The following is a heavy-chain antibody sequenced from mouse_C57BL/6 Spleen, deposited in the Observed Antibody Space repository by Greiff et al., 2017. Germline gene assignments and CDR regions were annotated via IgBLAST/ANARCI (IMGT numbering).Heavy chain of an antibody. CDR1: GFTFSSYA. CDR3: TRALDYYGSSAFDY. D-gene: IGHD1-1*01. J-gene: IGHJ2*01. CDR2: ISSGGDYI. V-gene: IGHV5-9-1*02. Sequence: EVQLVESGEGLVKPGGSLKLSCAASGFTFSSYAMSWVRQTPEKRLEWVAYISSGGDYIYYADTVKGRFTISRDNARNTLYLQMSSLKSEDTAMYYCTRALDYYGSSAFDYWGQGTTLTVSS.